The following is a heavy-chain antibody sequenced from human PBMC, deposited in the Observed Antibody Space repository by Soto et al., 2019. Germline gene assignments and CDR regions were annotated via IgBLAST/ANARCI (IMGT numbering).Heavy chain of an antibody. J-gene: IGHJ4*02. CDR2: ISYDGSDK. Sequence: QVQLVESGGGVVQPGRSLRLSCAGSGFPFTSYGMHWVREGPDKGLEWVAVISYDGSDKYYADSVKGRFTISRDNSKNMLYLQMNSLRPEDTALYYCVGGQYYFHYRGQGTLVIVSS. D-gene: IGHD3-10*01. V-gene: IGHV3-30*03. CDR1: GFPFTSYG. CDR3: VGGQYYFHY.